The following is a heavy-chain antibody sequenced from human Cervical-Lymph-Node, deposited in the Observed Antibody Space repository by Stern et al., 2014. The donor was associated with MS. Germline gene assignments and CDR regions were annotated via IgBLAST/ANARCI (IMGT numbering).Heavy chain of an antibody. CDR3: ARVNSGYNWFDY. D-gene: IGHD5-12*01. J-gene: IGHJ5*01. V-gene: IGHV4-4*02. CDR1: GGSISNTNW. Sequence: QVQLQESGPGLVKPSGTLSLTCAVSGGSISNTNWWGWVRQTPEMGLEWIGEIHHSGTTNFSPSLKRRVTMSVDKSKNQFSLEVKSVTAADTATYYCARVNSGYNWFDYWGKGTLVTVSS. CDR2: IHHSGTT.